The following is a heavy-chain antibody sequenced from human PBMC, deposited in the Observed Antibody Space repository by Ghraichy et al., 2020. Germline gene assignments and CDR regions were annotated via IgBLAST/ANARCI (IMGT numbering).Heavy chain of an antibody. CDR3: ARRGVHYYDSSGYYEFFDY. J-gene: IGHJ4*02. V-gene: IGHV3-30-3*01. D-gene: IGHD3-22*01. Sequence: GGSLRLSCAASGFTFSSYAMHWVRQAPGKGLEWVAVISYDGSNKYYADSVKGRFTISRDNSKNTLYLQMNSLRAEDTAVYYCARRGVHYYDSSGYYEFFDYWGQGTLVTVSS. CDR1: GFTFSSYA. CDR2: ISYDGSNK.